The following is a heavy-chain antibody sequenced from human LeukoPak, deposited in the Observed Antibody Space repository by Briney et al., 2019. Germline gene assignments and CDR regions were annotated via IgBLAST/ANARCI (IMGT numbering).Heavy chain of an antibody. CDR3: AREWFGDQGGY. Sequence: GGTLRLSCAASGFTFSSYGMSWVRQAPGKGLEWVSVIYSGGSTYYADSVKGRFTISRDNSKNTLYLQMNSLRAEDMAVYYCAREWFGDQGGYWGQGTLVTVSS. CDR2: IYSGGST. D-gene: IGHD3-10*01. V-gene: IGHV3-53*01. J-gene: IGHJ4*02. CDR1: GFTFSSYG.